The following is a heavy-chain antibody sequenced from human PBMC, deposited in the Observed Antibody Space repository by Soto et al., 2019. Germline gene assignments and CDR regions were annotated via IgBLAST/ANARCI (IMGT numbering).Heavy chain of an antibody. Sequence: ASVKVSCKASGYTFTSYGISWVRQAPGQGHEWMGWISAYNGNTNYAQKLQGRVTMTTDKSTSTAYMELRSLRSDDTAVYFCARVGITFGGVIVGEFDYWGQGTLVTVSS. CDR2: ISAYNGNT. V-gene: IGHV1-18*01. CDR1: GYTFTSYG. D-gene: IGHD3-16*02. CDR3: ARVGITFGGVIVGEFDY. J-gene: IGHJ4*02.